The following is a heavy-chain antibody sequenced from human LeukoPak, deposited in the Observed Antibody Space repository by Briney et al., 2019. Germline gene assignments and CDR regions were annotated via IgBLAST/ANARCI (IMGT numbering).Heavy chain of an antibody. CDR3: ARDGLVGAADY. CDR1: GFIFSGYW. Sequence: PGGSLRLSCAASGFIFSGYWMSWVRQAPGKGLEWVANIKEDRSEQHYVDSVRGRFTISRDNAKNSLYLQMNSLRVEDTAVYYCARDGLVGAADYWGQGTLVTVSS. J-gene: IGHJ4*02. D-gene: IGHD6-13*01. V-gene: IGHV3-7*01. CDR2: IKEDRSEQ.